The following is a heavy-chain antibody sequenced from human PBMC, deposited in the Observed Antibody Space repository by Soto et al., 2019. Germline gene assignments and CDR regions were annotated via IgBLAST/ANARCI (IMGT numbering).Heavy chain of an antibody. CDR1: GDSFKNYY. CDR3: ARGTKYYYQGMDV. CDR2: IYDSEST. V-gene: IGHV4-59*01. Sequence: SETLSLTCTVSGDSFKNYYCTWIRQPPEKAGVSIGYIYDSESTSYYPSLKSRLTISVETYKNQFSLKLKSVTAADTAVYYCARGTKYYYQGMDVWGQGTTVTVSS. J-gene: IGHJ6*02.